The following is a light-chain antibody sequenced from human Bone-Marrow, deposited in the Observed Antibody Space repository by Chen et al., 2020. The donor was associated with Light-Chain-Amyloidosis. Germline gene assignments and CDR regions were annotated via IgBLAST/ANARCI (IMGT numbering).Light chain of an antibody. J-gene: IGKJ5*01. CDR2: GPS. CDR1: QSVRSN. V-gene: IGKV3-15*01. CDR3: QHYKSWPIT. Sequence: EIVMTQSPATLSVSPGERVTLFCRASQSVRSNLAWYQQKPGQAPRLLIYGPSTRATGVPARFSGSGSGTEFTLTISSLQSEDFAVYYCQHYKSWPITLGQGTRLEIK.